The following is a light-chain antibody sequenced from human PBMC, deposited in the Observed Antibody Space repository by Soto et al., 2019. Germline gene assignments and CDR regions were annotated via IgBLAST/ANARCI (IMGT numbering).Light chain of an antibody. CDR1: QTIMTY. V-gene: IGKV1-39*01. Sequence: DIQMTQSQSSLSASVGDEVTITCRASQTIMTYLNWYQLKPGKPPRLLIYAASSLQSGVPSRFSGSGSGTDFTLTISSLQPEDFATYSCQQSYNSPQTFGRGTKVDIK. J-gene: IGKJ1*01. CDR3: QQSYNSPQT. CDR2: AAS.